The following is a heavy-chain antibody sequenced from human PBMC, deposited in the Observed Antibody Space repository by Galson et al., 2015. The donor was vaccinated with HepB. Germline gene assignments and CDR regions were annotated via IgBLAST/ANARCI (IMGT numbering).Heavy chain of an antibody. J-gene: IGHJ6*02. CDR3: AKDRERSSAWYYGLDV. CDR2: IRYNGSNK. CDR1: GFTFSSYG. V-gene: IGHV3-30*02. Sequence: SLRLSCAASGFTFSSYGMHWVRQAPGKGLEWVAFIRYNGSNKNCADSVKGRFTISRDNSKNTLYLQMNSLRAEDTAVYYCAKDRERSSAWYYGLDVWGQGTTVIVS. D-gene: IGHD6-19*01.